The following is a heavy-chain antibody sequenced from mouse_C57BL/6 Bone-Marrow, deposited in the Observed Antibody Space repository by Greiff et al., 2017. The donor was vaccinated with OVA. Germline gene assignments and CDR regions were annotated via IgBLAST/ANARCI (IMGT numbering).Heavy chain of an antibody. V-gene: IGHV1-52*01. CDR1: GYTFTSYW. Sequence: VQLQQPGAELVRPGSSVKLSCKASGYTFTSYWMHWVKQRPIQGLEWIGNIDPSDSETHYNQKFKDKATLTVDKSSSTAYMQLSSLTSEDSAVYYCAREGNYYGSSPAFDYWGQGTTLTVSS. CDR3: AREGNYYGSSPAFDY. J-gene: IGHJ2*01. CDR2: IDPSDSET. D-gene: IGHD1-1*01.